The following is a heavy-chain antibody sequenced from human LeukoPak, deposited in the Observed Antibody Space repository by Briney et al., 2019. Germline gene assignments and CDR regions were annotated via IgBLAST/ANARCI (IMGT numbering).Heavy chain of an antibody. CDR3: AKDRGPTGTYYFDY. Sequence: GGSLRLSCAVSGFTFSNYAMHWVRQAPGKGLEWVAVISYDGSNKYYADSVKGRFTISRDNSKNTLYLQMNSLRAEDTAVYYCAKDRGPTGTYYFDYWGQGTLVTVSS. CDR2: ISYDGSNK. D-gene: IGHD1-1*01. V-gene: IGHV3-30-3*01. J-gene: IGHJ4*02. CDR1: GFTFSNYA.